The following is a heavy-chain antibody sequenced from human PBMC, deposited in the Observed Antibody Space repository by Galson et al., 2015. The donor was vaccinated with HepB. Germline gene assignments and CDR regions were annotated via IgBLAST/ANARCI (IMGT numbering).Heavy chain of an antibody. CDR2: INPSGGST. V-gene: IGHV1-46*01. J-gene: IGHJ3*02. Sequence: SVKVSCKASGYTFTSYYMHWVRQAPGQGLEWMGIINPSGGSTSYAQKFQGRVTMTRDTSTSTVYMELSSLRSEDTAVYYCARNPAASGWDEHAFDIWGQGTMVTVSS. CDR3: ARNPAASGWDEHAFDI. D-gene: IGHD6-19*01. CDR1: GYTFTSYY.